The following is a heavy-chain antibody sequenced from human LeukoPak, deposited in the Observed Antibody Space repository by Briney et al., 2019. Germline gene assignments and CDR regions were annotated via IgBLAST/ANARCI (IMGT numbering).Heavy chain of an antibody. CDR3: ARDVDTATFDY. J-gene: IGHJ4*02. V-gene: IGHV3-21*01. CDR1: GFTFSRYS. Sequence: GGSLRLSCAASGFTFSRYSMNWVRQAPGKGLEWVSSISDDGKYIYYADSVKGRFSISRDNAKSSLYLQMNSLRAEDTAVYYCARDVDTATFDYWGQGTLVTVSS. CDR2: ISDDGKYI. D-gene: IGHD5-18*01.